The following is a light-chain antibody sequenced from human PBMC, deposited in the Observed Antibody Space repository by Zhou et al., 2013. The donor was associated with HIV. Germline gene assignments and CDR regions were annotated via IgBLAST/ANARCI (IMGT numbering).Light chain of an antibody. CDR2: GAS. CDR3: QQYGRSPA. CDR1: HIVDSNY. V-gene: IGKV3-20*01. Sequence: EIVLTQSPGTLSLSPGERATLSCRASHIVDSNYLAWYQHKPGQAPRLLIYGASNRATGIPDRFSGSGSGTDFTLTISRLEAEDFEVYYCQQYGRSPAFGGGTKVEIK. J-gene: IGKJ4*01.